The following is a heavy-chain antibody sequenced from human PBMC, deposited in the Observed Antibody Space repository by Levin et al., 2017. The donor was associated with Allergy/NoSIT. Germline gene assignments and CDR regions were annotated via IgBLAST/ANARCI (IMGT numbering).Heavy chain of an antibody. D-gene: IGHD6-13*01. Sequence: LSLTCAASGFTVSSNYMSWVRQAPGKGLEWVSFISLFFLPSSAASFPFRFTISRDNSKNTLYLQMNSLRAEDTAVYYCARFQVAAARPNWYFDLWGRGTLVTVSS. CDR2: ISLFFLP. J-gene: IGHJ2*01. CDR3: ARFQVAAARPNWYFDL. CDR1: GFTVSSNY. V-gene: IGHV3-53*01.